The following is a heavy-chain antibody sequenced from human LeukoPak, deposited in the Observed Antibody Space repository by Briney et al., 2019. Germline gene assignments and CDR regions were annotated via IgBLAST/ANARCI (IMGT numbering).Heavy chain of an antibody. CDR2: TYYRYKWHY. D-gene: IGHD2/OR15-2a*01. CDR1: GGSVSGYCSVA. CDR3: ARGRNSGFDY. V-gene: IGHV6-1*01. Sequence: SQTLSLTCAISGGSVSGYCSVALHWLRQSPSKGLEGLGRTYYRYKWHYVYAVSVKSRITINPDTSKIRFSLHLNSVTPEDTAVYYCARGRNSGFDYWGQGTLVTVSS. J-gene: IGHJ4*02.